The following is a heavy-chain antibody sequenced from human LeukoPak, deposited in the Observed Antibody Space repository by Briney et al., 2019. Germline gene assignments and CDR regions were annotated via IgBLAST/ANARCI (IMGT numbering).Heavy chain of an antibody. Sequence: SETLSLTCTVSNGSITSHYWSWIRQSPGQGPEWIGYVYYSGSTGYNPSLKSRVTVSMDTSKKQFSLIMKSVTGADTAVYFCARFNWGGYYFESWGQGALVTVSS. CDR1: NGSITSHY. J-gene: IGHJ4*02. CDR3: ARFNWGGYYFES. D-gene: IGHD7-27*01. CDR2: VYYSGST. V-gene: IGHV4-59*08.